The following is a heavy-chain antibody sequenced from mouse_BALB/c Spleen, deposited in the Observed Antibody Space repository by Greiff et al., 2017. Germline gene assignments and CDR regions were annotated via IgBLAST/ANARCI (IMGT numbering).Heavy chain of an antibody. CDR3: ARDIRLYRYDGEGFDY. CDR2: IRNKANGYTT. Sequence: EVKLVESGGGLVQPGGSLRLSCATSGFTFTDYYMSWVRQPPGKALEWLGFIRNKANGYTTEYSASVKGRFTISRDNSQSILYLQMNTLRAEDSATYYCARDIRLYRYDGEGFDYWGQGTTLTVSS. CDR1: GFTFTDYY. D-gene: IGHD2-14*01. J-gene: IGHJ2*01. V-gene: IGHV7-3*02.